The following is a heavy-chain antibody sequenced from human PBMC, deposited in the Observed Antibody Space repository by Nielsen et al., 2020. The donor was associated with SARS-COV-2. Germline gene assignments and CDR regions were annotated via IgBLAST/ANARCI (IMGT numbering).Heavy chain of an antibody. CDR1: GGSISSGDYY. Sequence: SETLSLTCTVSGGSISSGDYYWTWIRQPPGKGLEYIGYISYSGSTYYDPSLKSRVTISGDMSKNQFSLRLSSVTAADTAVYYCARERSGSYRQSPHSRVTYFDYWGQGTLVTVSS. J-gene: IGHJ4*02. CDR2: ISYSGST. CDR3: ARERSGSYRQSPHSRVTYFDY. D-gene: IGHD1-26*01. V-gene: IGHV4-30-4*01.